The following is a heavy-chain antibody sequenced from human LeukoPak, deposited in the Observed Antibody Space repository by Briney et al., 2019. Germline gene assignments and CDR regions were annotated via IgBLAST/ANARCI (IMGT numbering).Heavy chain of an antibody. Sequence: GGSLRLSCAASGFTFSSYGMHWVRQAPGKGLEWVAVISYDGSNKYYADSVKGRFTISRDNSKNTLYLQMNSLRAEDTAVYYCAKVTLYGDYPDAFDIWGQGTMATVSS. CDR2: ISYDGSNK. CDR3: AKVTLYGDYPDAFDI. V-gene: IGHV3-30*18. J-gene: IGHJ3*02. CDR1: GFTFSSYG. D-gene: IGHD4-17*01.